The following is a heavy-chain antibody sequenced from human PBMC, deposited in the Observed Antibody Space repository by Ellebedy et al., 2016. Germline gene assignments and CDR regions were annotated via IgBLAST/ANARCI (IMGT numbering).Heavy chain of an antibody. CDR2: IYPGDSDT. CDR1: GYSFTSSW. CDR3: ARVKGEQWLAGAFDY. Sequence: GESLKISXKGSGYSFTSSWIGWVRQMPGKGLEWMGIIYPGDSDTRYSPSFQGQVTISADKSISTAYLQWSSLKASDTAMYYCARVKGEQWLAGAFDYWGQGTLVTVSS. D-gene: IGHD6-19*01. V-gene: IGHV5-51*01. J-gene: IGHJ4*02.